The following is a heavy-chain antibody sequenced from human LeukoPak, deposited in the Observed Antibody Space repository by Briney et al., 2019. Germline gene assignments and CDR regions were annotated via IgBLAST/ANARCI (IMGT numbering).Heavy chain of an antibody. CDR1: AFTFSSYG. J-gene: IGHJ4*02. CDR3: ARGPRFAIRMIVVVTKGHFDY. CDR2: ISGDGRDI. Sequence: GGSLRLSCAASAFTFSSYGMSWVRQAPGKGLEWVSAISGDGRDIFYADAVKGRFTISRDNSKNTVYLQMNSLRAEDTAVYYCARGPRFAIRMIVVVTKGHFDYWGQGTLVTVSS. D-gene: IGHD3-22*01. V-gene: IGHV3-23*01.